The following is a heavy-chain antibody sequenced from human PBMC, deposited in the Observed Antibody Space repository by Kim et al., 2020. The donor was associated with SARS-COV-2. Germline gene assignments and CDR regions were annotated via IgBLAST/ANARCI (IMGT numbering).Heavy chain of an antibody. CDR1: GGSISSSSYY. CDR3: ARDRLLWSETGATHPPVDY. D-gene: IGHD1-26*01. V-gene: IGHV4-39*07. Sequence: SETLSLTCTVSGGSISSSSYYWGWIRQPPGKGLEWIGSIYYSGSTYYNPSLKSRVTISVDTSKNQFSLKLSSVTAADTAVYYCARDRLLWSETGATHPPVDYWGQGTLVTVSS. J-gene: IGHJ4*02. CDR2: IYYSGST.